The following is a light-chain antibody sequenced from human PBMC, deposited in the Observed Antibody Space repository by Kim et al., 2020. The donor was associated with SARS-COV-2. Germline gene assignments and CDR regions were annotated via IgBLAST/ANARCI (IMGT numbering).Light chain of an antibody. V-gene: IGLV7-46*01. CDR1: TGAVTSAHY. Sequence: QAVVTQESSLTVSPGGTVTLTCASSTGAVTSAHYPFWFQQMPGQAPKTLIYETSNKFSRTPDRFSGSLLGGKAALTLSGAQPEDDADYYCLLSYNTSRPIFGGGTQLTVL. CDR2: ETS. J-gene: IGLJ2*01. CDR3: LLSYNTSRPI.